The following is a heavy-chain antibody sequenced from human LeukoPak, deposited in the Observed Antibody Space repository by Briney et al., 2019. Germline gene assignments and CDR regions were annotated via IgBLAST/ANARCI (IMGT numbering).Heavy chain of an antibody. J-gene: IGHJ4*02. CDR3: ARGRPTPGTDY. CDR2: IKEDGGEK. D-gene: IGHD6-13*01. V-gene: IGHV3-7*04. Sequence: GGSLRLPCAASGFTFTNYAMSWVRQAPGKGLEWVANIKEDGGEKNYVESVEGRFTISRDNAQNVMYLQMNNLRVEDTGIYYCARGRPTPGTDYWGQGTLVTVSS. CDR1: GFTFTNYA.